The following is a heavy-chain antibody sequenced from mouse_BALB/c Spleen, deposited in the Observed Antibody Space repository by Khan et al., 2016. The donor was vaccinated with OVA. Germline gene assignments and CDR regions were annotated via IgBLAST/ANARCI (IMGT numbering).Heavy chain of an antibody. V-gene: IGHV5-6*02. CDR3: ARLAYYYDSEGFAY. CDR2: ISSGGSYT. D-gene: IGHD1-1*01. CDR1: GFTFSTYG. J-gene: IGHJ3*01. Sequence: DVMLVESGGDLVKPEGSLKLSCAASGFTFSTYGMSWVRQTPDKRLEWVATISSGGSYTYYPDSVQGRFTISRDNAKNTLYRQMSSLKSEDTAMFYCARLAYYYDSEGFAYWGQGTLVTVSA.